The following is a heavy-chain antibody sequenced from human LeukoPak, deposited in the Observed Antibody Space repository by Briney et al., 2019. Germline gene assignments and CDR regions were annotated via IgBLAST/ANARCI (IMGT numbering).Heavy chain of an antibody. CDR2: IYHSGST. Sequence: SETLSLTCAVSGGSISSSNWWSWVRQPPGKGLEWIGEIYHSGSTNYNPSLESRVTISVDKSKNQFSLKLSSVTAADTAVYYCAREGGEVAATDNDYYYYYMDVWGKGTTVTVSS. CDR1: GGSISSSNW. D-gene: IGHD2-15*01. J-gene: IGHJ6*03. CDR3: AREGGEVAATDNDYYYYYMDV. V-gene: IGHV4-4*02.